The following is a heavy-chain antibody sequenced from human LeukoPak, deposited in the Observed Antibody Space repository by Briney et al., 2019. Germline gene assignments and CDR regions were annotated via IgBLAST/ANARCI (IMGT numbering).Heavy chain of an antibody. CDR2: ISSSSSYT. Sequence: GGSLRLSCAASGFTFSSYAMSWVRQAPGKGLEWVSSISSSSSYTYYADSVKGRFTISRDNAKNSLYLQMNSLRAEDTAVYYCARDGHYYYRGSILGMAGAAPGGKNTNSFDPSGEGTLVTVSS. J-gene: IGHJ5*02. V-gene: IGHV3-21*04. D-gene: IGHD6-13*01. CDR3: ARDGHYYYRGSILGMAGAAPGGKNTNSFDP. CDR1: GFTFSSYA.